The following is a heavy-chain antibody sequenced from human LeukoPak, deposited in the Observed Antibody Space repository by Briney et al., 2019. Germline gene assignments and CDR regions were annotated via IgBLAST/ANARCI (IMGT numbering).Heavy chain of an antibody. V-gene: IGHV3-21*05. CDR3: VISHTSMMAVVKGGGFDV. D-gene: IGHD3-22*01. Sequence: GGSLRLSCATSGFIFTDYTMNWVRRAPGKGLEWISYIDTDSVHIFYADSAKGRFTVSRDNAKKSHYLQMSRLRAEDTAVYYCVISHTSMMAVVKGGGFDVWGQGTMVTVSS. CDR1: GFIFTDYT. CDR2: IDTDSVHI. J-gene: IGHJ3*01.